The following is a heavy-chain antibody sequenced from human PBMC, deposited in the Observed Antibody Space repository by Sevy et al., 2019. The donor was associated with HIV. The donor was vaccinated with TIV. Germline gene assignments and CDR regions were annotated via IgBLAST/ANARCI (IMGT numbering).Heavy chain of an antibody. V-gene: IGHV3-13*01. D-gene: IGHD3-22*01. CDR3: ARAPGRDYYDSSGYYFPLWYFDL. J-gene: IGHJ2*01. CDR1: GFTFSSYD. Sequence: GGSLRLSCAASGFTFSSYDMHWVRQATGKGLEWVSAIGTAGDTYYPGSVKGRFTISRENAENSLYLQMNSLRAGDTAVYYCARAPGRDYYDSSGYYFPLWYFDLWGRGTLVTVSS. CDR2: IGTAGDT.